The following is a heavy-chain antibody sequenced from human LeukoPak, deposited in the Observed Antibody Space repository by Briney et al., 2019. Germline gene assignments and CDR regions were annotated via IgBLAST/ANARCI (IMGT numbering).Heavy chain of an antibody. CDR1: GFTFSGYA. Sequence: GGSLRLSCAASGFTFSGYAMSWVRQAPGKGLEWVSAISGSGGSTYYADSVKGRFTISRDNWKNTVYLQMNSLRAEYTAVYYCAKDQDYGDYVVFGYWGQGTLVTVSS. V-gene: IGHV3-23*01. J-gene: IGHJ4*02. D-gene: IGHD4-17*01. CDR2: ISGSGGST. CDR3: AKDQDYGDYVVFGY.